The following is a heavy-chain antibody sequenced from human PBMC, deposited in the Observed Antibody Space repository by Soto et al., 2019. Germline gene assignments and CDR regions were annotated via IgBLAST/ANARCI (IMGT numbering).Heavy chain of an antibody. D-gene: IGHD5-12*01. J-gene: IGHJ6*02. V-gene: IGHV5-10-1*01. CDR2: IDPSDSYT. CDR3: ARQATANSGYYGMDV. Sequence: PGESLKISCKCSGYSFTSYWINRVRQMPGKGLEWMGRIDPSDSYTNYSPSFQGHVTISADKSISTAYLQWSSLKASDTAMYYCARQATANSGYYGMDVWGQGTTVTVSS. CDR1: GYSFTSYW.